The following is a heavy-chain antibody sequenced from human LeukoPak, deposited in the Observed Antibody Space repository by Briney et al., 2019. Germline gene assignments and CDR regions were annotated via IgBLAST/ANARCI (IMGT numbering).Heavy chain of an antibody. V-gene: IGHV4-59*01. Sequence: SETLSLTCTVSGGSISSYYWSWIRQPLGKGLEWIGYIHYSGSTNYNPSLKSRVTISIDTSKNQFSLRLSSVTAADTAVYYCARGALAYYFEYWGQGTLVTVSS. J-gene: IGHJ4*02. CDR2: IHYSGST. CDR3: ARGALAYYFEY. CDR1: GGSISSYY.